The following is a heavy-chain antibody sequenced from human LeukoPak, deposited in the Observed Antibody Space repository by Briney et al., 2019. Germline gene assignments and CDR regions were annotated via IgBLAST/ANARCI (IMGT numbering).Heavy chain of an antibody. V-gene: IGHV1-46*01. J-gene: IGHJ4*02. D-gene: IGHD2-2*01. CDR3: ARAEQEYQLLRVFDY. Sequence: ASVKVSCKASGYTFTSYYMHWVRQAPGQGLEWMGIINPSGGSTSYAQKFQGRVTMTRDTSTSTVYMELSSLRSEDTAVYCCARAEQEYQLLRVFDYWGQGTLVTVSS. CDR2: INPSGGST. CDR1: GYTFTSYY.